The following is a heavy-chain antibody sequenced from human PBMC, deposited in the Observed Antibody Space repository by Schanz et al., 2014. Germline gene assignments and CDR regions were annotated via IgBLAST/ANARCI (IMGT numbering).Heavy chain of an antibody. J-gene: IGHJ4*02. CDR3: AKVRYSSGWRGDYFDE. CDR1: EFTFSTDA. V-gene: IGHV3-23*01. D-gene: IGHD6-25*01. Sequence: DVHLLESGGGLVQPGGSLRLSCAASEFTFSTDAMSWVLQAPGKGLEWLSVISASGGDTYYADSVKGRFTISRDNSKNTLYLQMNSLRAEDTAVYYCAKVRYSSGWRGDYFDEWGQGTLVTVAS. CDR2: ISASGGDT.